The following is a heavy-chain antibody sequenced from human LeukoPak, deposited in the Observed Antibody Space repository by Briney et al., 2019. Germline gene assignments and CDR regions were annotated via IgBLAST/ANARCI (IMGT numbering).Heavy chain of an antibody. Sequence: GGSLRLSCAASGFTFSSYWMHWVRQAPGKGLVWVSRINSDGSSTSYADSVKGRFTISRDNAKNSLYLQMNGLRAEDTAIYYCVRDLQRHYLGVAVAGRRRWFDPWGQGTLVTVSS. CDR2: INSDGSST. V-gene: IGHV3-74*01. D-gene: IGHD6-13*01. CDR1: GFTFSSYW. J-gene: IGHJ5*02. CDR3: VRDLQRHYLGVAVAGRRRWFDP.